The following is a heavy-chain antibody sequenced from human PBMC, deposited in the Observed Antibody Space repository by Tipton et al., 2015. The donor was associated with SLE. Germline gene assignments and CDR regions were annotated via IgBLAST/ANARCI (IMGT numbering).Heavy chain of an antibody. D-gene: IGHD3-10*01. CDR3: ARDSVHDP. V-gene: IGHV1-8*02. J-gene: IGHJ5*02. CDR1: GYTFTGYY. Sequence: QSGAEVKKPGASVKVSCKASGYTFTGYYMHWVRQAPGQGLEWMGWINPNSGNTGYAQKFQGRVTMTRNTSISTAYMELSSLRSEDTAVYYCARDSVHDPWGQGTLVTVSS. CDR2: INPNSGNT.